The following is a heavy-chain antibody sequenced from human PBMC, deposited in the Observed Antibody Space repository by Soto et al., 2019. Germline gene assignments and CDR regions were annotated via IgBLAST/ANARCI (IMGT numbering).Heavy chain of an antibody. D-gene: IGHD5-18*01. CDR3: TTDSFLFVDTAMAKNLDY. J-gene: IGHJ4*02. Sequence: PGGSLRLSCAASGFTFSNAWMNWVRQAPGKGLEWVGRIKSKTDGGTTDYAAPVKGRFTISRDDSKNTLYLQMNSLKTEDTAVYYCTTDSFLFVDTAMAKNLDYWGQGTLVTVSS. CDR2: IKSKTDGGTT. CDR1: GFTFSNAW. V-gene: IGHV3-15*07.